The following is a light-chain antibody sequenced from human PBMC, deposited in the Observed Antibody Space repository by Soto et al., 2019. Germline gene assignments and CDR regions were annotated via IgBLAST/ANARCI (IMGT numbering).Light chain of an antibody. CDR1: SSDVGSYNR. CDR2: EVS. J-gene: IGLJ1*01. V-gene: IGLV2-18*02. CDR3: SSYTSSSTYV. Sequence: QSALTQTPSVSGSPGQSVTISCTGTSSDVGSYNRVSWYQQPPGTAPKLMIYEVSHRPSGVPDRFSGSKSGNTASLTISGLQAEDEAVYYCSSYTSSSTYVAGDGTKLTVL.